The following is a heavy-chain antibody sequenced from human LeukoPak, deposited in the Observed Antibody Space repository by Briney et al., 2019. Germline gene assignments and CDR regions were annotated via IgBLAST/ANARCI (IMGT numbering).Heavy chain of an antibody. CDR2: IRSKAYGGTT. Sequence: HPGGSLRLSCTASGFTFGDYAMSWFRQAPGKGLEWVCFIRSKAYGGTTEYAASVKGRFTISRDDSKSIAYLQMNSLKTEDTAVYYCTRDGYGSGSSGKNWGQGTLVTVSS. J-gene: IGHJ4*02. CDR1: GFTFGDYA. D-gene: IGHD3-10*01. V-gene: IGHV3-49*03. CDR3: TRDGYGSGSSGKN.